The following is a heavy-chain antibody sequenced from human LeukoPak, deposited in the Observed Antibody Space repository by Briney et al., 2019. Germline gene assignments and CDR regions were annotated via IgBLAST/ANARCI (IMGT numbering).Heavy chain of an antibody. CDR2: MNPNSGNA. J-gene: IGHJ3*02. V-gene: IGHV1-8*01. Sequence: ASVKVSCKASGYTCTIYDINWVRQVPGQGLEWMGWMNPNSGNAGYAQMFQGRVTMTRDTSINTAYVELSSLRSEDTAVYYCAISRVVGAARFAFDIWGQGTMITVSS. CDR3: AISRVVGAARFAFDI. CDR1: GYTCTIYD. D-gene: IGHD2-15*01.